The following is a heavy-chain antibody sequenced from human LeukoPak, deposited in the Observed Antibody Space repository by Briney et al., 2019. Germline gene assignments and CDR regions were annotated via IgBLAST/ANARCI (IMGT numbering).Heavy chain of an antibody. D-gene: IGHD3-22*01. CDR3: AKGDSSGYYFGNDAFDI. CDR2: ISGSGGST. CDR1: GFTFSSNA. V-gene: IGHV3-23*01. Sequence: GGSLRLSCAASGFTFSSNAMSWVRQAPGKGLEWVSAISGSGGSTHYADSVKGRYTISRDNSKNTLYLQMNSLRAEDTAVYYCAKGDSSGYYFGNDAFDIWGQGTMVTVSS. J-gene: IGHJ3*02.